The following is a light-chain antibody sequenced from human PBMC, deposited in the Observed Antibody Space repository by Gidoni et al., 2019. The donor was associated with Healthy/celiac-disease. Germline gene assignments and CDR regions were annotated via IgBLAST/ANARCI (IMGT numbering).Light chain of an antibody. Sequence: DIQMTQSPSTLSASVGDRVTITGRASQSISSWLAWYQQKPGKAPKLLIYKASSLESGVPSRFSGSGSGTEFTLTISSLKPDDFATYYCQQYNSYSRTFGQGTKVEIK. CDR1: QSISSW. J-gene: IGKJ1*01. CDR3: QQYNSYSRT. CDR2: KAS. V-gene: IGKV1-5*03.